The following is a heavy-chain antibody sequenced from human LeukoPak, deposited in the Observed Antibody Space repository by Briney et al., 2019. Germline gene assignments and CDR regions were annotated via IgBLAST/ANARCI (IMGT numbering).Heavy chain of an antibody. Sequence: GRSLRLSCAASGFTFDDYAMHWVRQAPGKGLEWVSGISWNSGSIGYADSVKGRFTISRDNAENSLYLQMNSLRAEDTALYYCAKGGYYFRAFDIWGQGTMVTVSS. CDR3: AKGGYYFRAFDI. CDR2: ISWNSGSI. V-gene: IGHV3-9*01. J-gene: IGHJ3*02. CDR1: GFTFDDYA. D-gene: IGHD3-3*01.